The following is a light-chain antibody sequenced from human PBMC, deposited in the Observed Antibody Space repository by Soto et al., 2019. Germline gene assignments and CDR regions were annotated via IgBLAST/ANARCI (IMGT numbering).Light chain of an antibody. V-gene: IGLV1-44*01. CDR1: SYNIGSNS. CDR3: AALDRPRNGRGV. CDR2: SNN. J-gene: IGLJ1*01. Sequence: QSVLTQPPSASGTPGPRVSIFYSGNSYNIGSNSVNWYQQLPGAAPKLLIYSNNQRPSGVPDRFSGSKSGTLASRAFSWLHSEVEADYSYAALDRPRNGRGVFGTGTKVSVL.